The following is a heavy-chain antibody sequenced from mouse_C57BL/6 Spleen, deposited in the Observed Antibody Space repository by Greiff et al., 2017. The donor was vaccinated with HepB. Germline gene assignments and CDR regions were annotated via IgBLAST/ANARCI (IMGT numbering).Heavy chain of an antibody. Sequence: VQLQQSGPELVKPGASVKISCTASGYAFSSSWMNWVKQRPGKGLEWIGRIYPGDGDTNYNGKFKGKATLTADKSSSTAYMQLSSLTSEDSAVYFCARETAQAMDYWGQGTSVTVSS. V-gene: IGHV1-82*01. D-gene: IGHD3-2*02. CDR3: ARETAQAMDY. J-gene: IGHJ4*01. CDR2: IYPGDGDT. CDR1: GYAFSSSW.